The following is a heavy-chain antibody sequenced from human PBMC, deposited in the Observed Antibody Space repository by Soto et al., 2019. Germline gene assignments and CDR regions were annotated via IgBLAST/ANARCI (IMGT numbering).Heavy chain of an antibody. CDR3: AKAGAYNYGSYFDY. CDR1: GFTFDDYT. CDR2: ISWDGGIT. Sequence: PGESVKSACAAAGFTFDDYTMQWVLQGPWKGLEWASLISWDGGITYYADSVKGRFTISRDNSKNSLYLQMNSLTTEDTALYYCAKAGAYNYGSYFDYWGQGTLVTVSS. D-gene: IGHD5-18*01. V-gene: IGHV3-43*01. J-gene: IGHJ4*02.